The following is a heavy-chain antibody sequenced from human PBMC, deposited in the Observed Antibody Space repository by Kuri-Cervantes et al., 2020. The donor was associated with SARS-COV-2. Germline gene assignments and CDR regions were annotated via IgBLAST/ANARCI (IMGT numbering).Heavy chain of an antibody. CDR2: INPNSGGT. CDR3: ARDEGNRIGYSYGCWFDP. J-gene: IGHJ5*02. V-gene: IGHV1-2*02. CDR1: GYTFTSYY. Sequence: ASVKVSCKASGYTFTSYYMHWVRQAPGQGLEWMGWINPNSGGTNYAQKFQGRVTMTRDTSISTAYMELSRLRSDDTAVYYCARDEGNRIGYSYGCWFDPWGQGTLVTVSS. D-gene: IGHD5-18*01.